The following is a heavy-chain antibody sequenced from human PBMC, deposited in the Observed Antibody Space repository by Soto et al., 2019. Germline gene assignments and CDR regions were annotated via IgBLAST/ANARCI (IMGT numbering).Heavy chain of an antibody. CDR2: IYPGDSDT. CDR1: GYSFTSYW. D-gene: IGHD3-22*01. CDR3: ARQQNYYDSSGYYYAVNYYYGMDV. Sequence: GESLKISCKGSGYSFTSYWIGWVRQMPVKGLEWMGIIYPGDSDTRYSPSFQGQVTISADKSISTAYLQWSSLKASDTAMYYCARQQNYYDSSGYYYAVNYYYGMDVWGHGTTVTVSS. J-gene: IGHJ6*02. V-gene: IGHV5-51*01.